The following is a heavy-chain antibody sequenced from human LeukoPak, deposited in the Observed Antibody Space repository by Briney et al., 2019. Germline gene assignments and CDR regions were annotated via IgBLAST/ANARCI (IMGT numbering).Heavy chain of an antibody. CDR2: IYYSGST. V-gene: IGHV4-39*01. D-gene: IGHD3-9*01. Sequence: PSETLSLTCTVSGGSISSSSYYWGWIRQPPGKGLGWIGSIYYSGSTYYNPSLKSRVTISVDTSKNQFSLKLSSVTAADTAVYYCARREELRYFDWLSDYFDYWGQGTLVTVSS. CDR3: ARREELRYFDWLSDYFDY. J-gene: IGHJ4*02. CDR1: GGSISSSSYY.